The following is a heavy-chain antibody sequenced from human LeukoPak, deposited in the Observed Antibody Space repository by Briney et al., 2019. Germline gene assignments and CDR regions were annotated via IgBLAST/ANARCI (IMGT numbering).Heavy chain of an antibody. CDR2: IYTSGST. CDR1: GGSISSYY. D-gene: IGHD1-26*01. V-gene: IGHV4-4*07. CDR3: ARSRLFGSYYSLDY. J-gene: IGHJ4*02. Sequence: PSETLSLTCTVSGGSISSYYWSWIRQPAGKGLEWIGRIYTSGSTNYNPSLKSRVTMSVDMSKNQFSLKLSSVTAADTAVYYCARSRLFGSYYSLDYWGQGTLVTVSS.